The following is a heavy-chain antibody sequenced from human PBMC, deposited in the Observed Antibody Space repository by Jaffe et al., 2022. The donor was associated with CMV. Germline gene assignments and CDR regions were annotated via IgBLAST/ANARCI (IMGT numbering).Heavy chain of an antibody. V-gene: IGHV3-53*01. D-gene: IGHD6-25*01. J-gene: IGHJ4*02. CDR2: VTADGGT. CDR3: ARGSSSASIFDS. Sequence: EVQLVESGGGLIPPWESLRLSCAASGFSVSNKYMAWVRQGPGKGLEWVSSVTADGGTFYADSMKGRFIVSRDNSMNTLYLQMNSLRVEDTAVYYCARGSSSASIFDSWGQGTLVTVS. CDR1: GFSVSNKY.